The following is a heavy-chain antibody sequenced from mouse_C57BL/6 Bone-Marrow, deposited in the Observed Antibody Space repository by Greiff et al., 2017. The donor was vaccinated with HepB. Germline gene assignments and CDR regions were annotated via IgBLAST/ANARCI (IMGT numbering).Heavy chain of an antibody. D-gene: IGHD2-2*01. CDR1: EYEFPSHD. CDR2: INSDGGST. Sequence: EVHLVESGGGLVQPGESLKLSCESNEYEFPSHDMSWVRKTPEKRLELVAAINSDGGSTYYPDTMARRFIVTSDNTKKTLYLQISSLRSEDTALYYCARHGYDPYYYAMDYWGQGTSVTVSS. CDR3: ARHGYDPYYYAMDY. V-gene: IGHV5-2*01. J-gene: IGHJ4*01.